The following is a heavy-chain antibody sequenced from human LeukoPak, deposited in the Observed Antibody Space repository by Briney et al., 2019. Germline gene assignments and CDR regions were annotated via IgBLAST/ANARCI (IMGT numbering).Heavy chain of an antibody. V-gene: IGHV4-59*01. CDR1: GGSISSYY. D-gene: IGHD6-13*01. J-gene: IGHJ4*02. CDR2: IYYSGST. Sequence: SETLSLTCTVSGGSISSYYWSWIRQPPGKGLEWIGYIYYSGSTNYNPSLKSRVTRSVDTSKNQFSLKLSSVTAADTAVYYCARYSSSWYPYFDYWGQGTLVTVSS. CDR3: ARYSSSWYPYFDY.